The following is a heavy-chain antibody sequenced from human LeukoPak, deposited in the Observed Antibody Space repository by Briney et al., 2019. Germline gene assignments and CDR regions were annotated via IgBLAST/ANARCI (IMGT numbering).Heavy chain of an antibody. D-gene: IGHD3-3*01. CDR2: ISHDGSNK. CDR1: GFTFSSYA. J-gene: IGHJ6*03. V-gene: IGHV3-30-3*01. CDR3: ARDPRTYYDFWSGYYYYYMDV. Sequence: GGSLRLSCAASGFTFSSYAMHWVRQAPGKGLEWVAVISHDGSNKYYADSVKGRFTISRDNSKNTLYLQMNSLRAEDTAVYYCARDPRTYYDFWSGYYYYYMDVWGKGTTVTVSS.